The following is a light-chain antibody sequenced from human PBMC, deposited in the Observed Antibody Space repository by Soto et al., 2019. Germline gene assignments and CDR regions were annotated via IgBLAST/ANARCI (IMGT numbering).Light chain of an antibody. V-gene: IGLV2-14*01. J-gene: IGLJ1*01. CDR1: SSDVGGYNY. CDR2: EVN. CDR3: SSKTSSRTPFV. Sequence: SSLPEPSSVSGSPGQSITIFCTGTSSDVGGYNYVSWYQQHPGNAPRLMIYEVNNRPSGVPNRFSGSKSGNTASLTISGLQAEDEADYYCSSKTSSRTPFVLGTGTKVTVL.